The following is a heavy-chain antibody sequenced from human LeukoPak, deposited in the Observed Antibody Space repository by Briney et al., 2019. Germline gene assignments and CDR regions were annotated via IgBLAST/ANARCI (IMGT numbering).Heavy chain of an antibody. V-gene: IGHV3-23*01. CDR2: ISGSGDNT. CDR1: GFTFSSYA. CDR3: AKLATYSYTPFDY. D-gene: IGHD4-4*01. Sequence: PGGSLRLSCAASGFTFSSYAMSWVRQAPGKGLEWVSTISGSGDNTYYADSVKGRFTISRDNSKNILYLQMNSLKAEDTAVYYCAKLATYSYTPFDYWGQGTLVTASS. J-gene: IGHJ4*02.